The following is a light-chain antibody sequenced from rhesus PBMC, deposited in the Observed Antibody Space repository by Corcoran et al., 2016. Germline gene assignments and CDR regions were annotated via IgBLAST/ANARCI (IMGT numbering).Light chain of an antibody. J-gene: IGKJ4*01. CDR3: QHYYDNPLT. CDR1: QNIYSN. CDR2: AAS. V-gene: IGKV1S12*01. Sequence: DIQMTQSPSALSASVGDRVTISCRASQNIYSNLAWYQQKPGKAPKLLIYAASSLQTGIPSRFSGSGYGTDFTLTINSLQPEDSAAYYCQHYYDNPLTFGGGTKVEIK.